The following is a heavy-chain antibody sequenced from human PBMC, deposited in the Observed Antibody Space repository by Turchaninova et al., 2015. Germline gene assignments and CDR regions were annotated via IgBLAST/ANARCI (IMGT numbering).Heavy chain of an antibody. CDR2: IYTSGST. CDR3: ARDLSGWYLFDY. J-gene: IGHJ4*02. CDR1: GGSIRSYY. Sequence: QVQLQESGPGLVTPSETLSLTCTASGGSIRSYYCSWTRQPAGKGLELIGPIYTSGSTNYNPSLKSRVTISIDKSKNQFSLKLSSVTAADTAVYYCARDLSGWYLFDYWGQGTLVTVSS. V-gene: IGHV4-4*07. D-gene: IGHD6-19*01.